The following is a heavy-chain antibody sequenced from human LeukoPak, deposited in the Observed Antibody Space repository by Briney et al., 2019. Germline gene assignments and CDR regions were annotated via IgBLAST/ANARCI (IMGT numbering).Heavy chain of an antibody. CDR1: GYSFTSYW. Sequence: GESMKISCKGSGYSFTSYWIGWVRQMPGKGLEWMGIIYPGDSDTRYSPSFQGQVTISADNSISTAYLQWSSLKASDTAMYYCARTVVPAAMFGYYYYMDVWGKGTTVTVSS. J-gene: IGHJ6*03. CDR3: ARTVVPAAMFGYYYYMDV. D-gene: IGHD2-2*01. CDR2: IYPGDSDT. V-gene: IGHV5-51*01.